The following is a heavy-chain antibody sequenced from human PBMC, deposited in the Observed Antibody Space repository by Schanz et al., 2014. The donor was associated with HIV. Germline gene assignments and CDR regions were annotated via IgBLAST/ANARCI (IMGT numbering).Heavy chain of an antibody. V-gene: IGHV3-7*03. J-gene: IGHJ4*02. D-gene: IGHD6-19*01. CDR3: AKVAIHSSGWLPFDY. Sequence: EVQLVESGGGLVQPGGSLRLSCAASGFTFSSYWMSWVRQAPGKGLEWVANVKPDGSEKYYVDSVKGRFTISRDIAKNSVYLQMISVRAEDTAVYYCAKVAIHSSGWLPFDYWGQGTLVTVSS. CDR2: VKPDGSEK. CDR1: GFTFSSYW.